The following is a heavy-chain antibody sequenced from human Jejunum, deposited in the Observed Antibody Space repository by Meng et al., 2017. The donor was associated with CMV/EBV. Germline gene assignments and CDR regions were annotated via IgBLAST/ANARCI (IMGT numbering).Heavy chain of an antibody. CDR2: IRKKGNSYST. V-gene: IGHV3-72*01. Sequence: SGFPFSDHYMDWVRQAPGKGLEWVGRIRKKGNSYSTEYAASVKGRFSISRDDSKNSLYLQMNSLKTEDTAVYYCARSYSGSRFDPWGQGTLVTVSS. CDR1: GFPFSDHY. CDR3: ARSYSGSRFDP. J-gene: IGHJ5*02. D-gene: IGHD1-26*01.